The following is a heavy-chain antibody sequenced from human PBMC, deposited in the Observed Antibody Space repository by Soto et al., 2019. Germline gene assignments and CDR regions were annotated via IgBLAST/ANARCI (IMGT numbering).Heavy chain of an antibody. Sequence: SETLSLTCTVSGGSVSSGSYYWSWIRQPPGKGLEWIGYIYYSGSTNYNPSLESRVTISVDTSKNHFSLRVSSVTAADTAVYYCARVPTTMVRGIGFLDSWGQGTLVTVSS. V-gene: IGHV4-61*03. D-gene: IGHD3-10*01. CDR3: ARVPTTMVRGIGFLDS. CDR1: GGSVSSGSYY. CDR2: IYYSGST. J-gene: IGHJ4*02.